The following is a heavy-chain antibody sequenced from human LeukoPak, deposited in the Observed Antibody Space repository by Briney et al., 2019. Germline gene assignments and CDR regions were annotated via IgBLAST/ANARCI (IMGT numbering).Heavy chain of an antibody. V-gene: IGHV1-69*13. CDR3: ARDRGPSSGRLYPFAYYFDY. Sequence: SVKVSCKASGGTFSSYAISWVRQAPGQGLEWMGGIIPIFGTANYAQKFQGGVTITADESTSTAYMELSSLRSEDTAVYYCARDRGPSSGRLYPFAYYFDYWGQGTLVTVSS. D-gene: IGHD3-3*01. CDR2: IIPIFGTA. CDR1: GGTFSSYA. J-gene: IGHJ4*02.